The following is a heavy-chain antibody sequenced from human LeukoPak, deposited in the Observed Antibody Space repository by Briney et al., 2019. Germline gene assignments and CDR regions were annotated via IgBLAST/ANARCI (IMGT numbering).Heavy chain of an antibody. CDR3: ARVLGGNYYEFDY. CDR2: INPSGGST. D-gene: IGHD1-26*01. V-gene: IGHV1-46*01. CDR1: GYTFTSYY. Sequence: GASVKVSCKASGYTFTSYYMHWVRQAPGQGLEWTGIINPSGGSTSYAQKFQGRVTMTRDMSTSTVYMELSSLRSEDTAVYYCARVLGGNYYEFDYWGQGTLVAVSS. J-gene: IGHJ4*02.